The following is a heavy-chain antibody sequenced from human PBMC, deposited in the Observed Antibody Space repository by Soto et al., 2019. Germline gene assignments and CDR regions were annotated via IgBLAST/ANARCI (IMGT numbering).Heavy chain of an antibody. J-gene: IGHJ6*03. Sequence: ASVKVSCKASGYTFTSYDINWVRQATGQGLEWMGWMNPNSGNTGYAQKFQGRVTMTRNTSISTAYMELSSLRSEDTAVYYCARVLMYSSSWYGNYYYYYMDVWGKGTTVTVSS. V-gene: IGHV1-8*01. CDR1: GYTFTSYD. CDR3: ARVLMYSSSWYGNYYYYYMDV. D-gene: IGHD6-13*01. CDR2: MNPNSGNT.